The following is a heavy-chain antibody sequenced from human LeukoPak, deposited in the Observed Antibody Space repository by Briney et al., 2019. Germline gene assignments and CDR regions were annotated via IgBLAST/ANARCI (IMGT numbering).Heavy chain of an antibody. V-gene: IGHV3-21*01. Sequence: PGGSLRLSCAASGFTFASYSMNWVRQAPGKGLEWVSSISGDSTYIYNAGSVKGRFTISRDNAKNSLYLQMNNLRVEDTAVYYCATRGDLSWFGALRHWSQGTVVTVSS. D-gene: IGHD3-16*02. CDR3: ATRGDLSWFGALRH. CDR2: ISGDSTYI. CDR1: GFTFASYS. J-gene: IGHJ4*02.